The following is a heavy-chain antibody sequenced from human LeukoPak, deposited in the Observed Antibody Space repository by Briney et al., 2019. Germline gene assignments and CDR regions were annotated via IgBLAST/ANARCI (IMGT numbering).Heavy chain of an antibody. CDR1: GGSISSYY. J-gene: IGHJ5*02. D-gene: IGHD6-19*01. CDR2: IYYSGST. Sequence: SETLSLTCTASGGSISSYYWSWIRQPPGKGLEWIGYIYYSGSTNYNPSLKSRVTISVDTSKNQFSLKLSSVTAADTAVYYCARLRSDSSGWYRFNWFDPWGQGTLVTVSS. V-gene: IGHV4-59*01. CDR3: ARLRSDSSGWYRFNWFDP.